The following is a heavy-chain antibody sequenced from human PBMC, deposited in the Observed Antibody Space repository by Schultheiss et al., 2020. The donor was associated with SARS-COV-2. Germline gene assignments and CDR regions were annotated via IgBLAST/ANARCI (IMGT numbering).Heavy chain of an antibody. J-gene: IGHJ4*02. CDR1: GFTITTSA. V-gene: IGHV1-2*04. Sequence: ASVKVSCKASGFTITTSAVQWVRQARGQRLEWMGWINPNSGGTNYAQKFQGWVTMTRDTSISTAYMELSRLRSDDTAVYSCARLDAHCTTSMCNAYYFDLWGQGTLVTVSS. D-gene: IGHD2-8*01. CDR2: INPNSGGT. CDR3: ARLDAHCTTSMCNAYYFDL.